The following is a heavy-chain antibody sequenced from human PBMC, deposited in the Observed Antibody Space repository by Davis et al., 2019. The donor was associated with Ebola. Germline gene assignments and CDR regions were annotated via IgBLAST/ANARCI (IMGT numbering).Heavy chain of an antibody. CDR1: GFTFSTYA. D-gene: IGHD1-26*01. V-gene: IGHV3-23*01. CDR2: ISGRDSNT. Sequence: GESLKISCAASGFTFSTYALTWVRQAPGKGLEWVSAISGRDSNTYYADSVKGRFTISRDNSKNTLYLQMNSLRAEDTAVYYCARRSYPDYWGQGTLVTVSS. CDR3: ARRSYPDY. J-gene: IGHJ4*02.